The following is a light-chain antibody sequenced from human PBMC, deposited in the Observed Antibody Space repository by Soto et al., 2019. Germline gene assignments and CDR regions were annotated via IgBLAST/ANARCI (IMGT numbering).Light chain of an antibody. Sequence: EIVLTQSPATLSLSPGERATLSCRASQSVTNYLAWYQQKAGQAPRLLIYETIHRATGIPDRFSGSGSGTDFTLTISSLEPEDFAVYYCQHRSHWLITFGQGTRLEIK. J-gene: IGKJ5*01. CDR1: QSVTNY. CDR2: ETI. V-gene: IGKV3-11*01. CDR3: QHRSHWLIT.